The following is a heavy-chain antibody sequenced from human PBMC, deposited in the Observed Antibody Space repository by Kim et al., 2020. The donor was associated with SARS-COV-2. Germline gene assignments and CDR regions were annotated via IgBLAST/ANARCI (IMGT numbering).Heavy chain of an antibody. CDR1: GFTFDDYS. D-gene: IGHD3-22*01. CDR2: ISGDGGST. V-gene: IGHV3-43*02. J-gene: IGHJ3*02. Sequence: GGSLRLSCAASGFTFDDYSMHWVRQAPGKGLEWVSLISGDGGSTYYADSVKGRFTISRDNSKNSLYLQMNSLRTEDTALYYCAKALADNDSSGYYSAFDIWGEGTMVTVSP. CDR3: AKALADNDSSGYYSAFDI.